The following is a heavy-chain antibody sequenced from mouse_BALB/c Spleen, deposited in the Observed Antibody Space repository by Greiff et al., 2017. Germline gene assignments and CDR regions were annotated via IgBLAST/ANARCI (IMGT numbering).Heavy chain of an antibody. V-gene: IGHV2-9*02. Sequence: VKLVESGPGLVAPSQSLSITCTVSGFSLTSYGVHWVRQPPGKGLEWLGVIWAGGSTNYNSALMSRLSISKDNSKSQVFLKMNSLQTDDTAMYYCARDSSGYVNYFDYWGQGTTLTVSS. CDR2: IWAGGST. J-gene: IGHJ2*01. CDR1: GFSLTSYG. D-gene: IGHD3-1*01. CDR3: ARDSSGYVNYFDY.